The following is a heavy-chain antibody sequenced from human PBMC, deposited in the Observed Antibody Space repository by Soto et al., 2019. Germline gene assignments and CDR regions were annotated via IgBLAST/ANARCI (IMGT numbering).Heavy chain of an antibody. D-gene: IGHD2-15*01. CDR1: GGSTSSGSYY. V-gene: IGHV4-31*03. Sequence: PSETLSLTCTVSGGSTSSGSYYWSWIRQHPGKGLEWIGYIYYSGSTYYNPSLKSRVTISVDTSKNQFSLKLSSVTAADTAVYYCAREEACSGGSCYGWFDPWGQGTQVTVSS. CDR2: IYYSGST. J-gene: IGHJ5*02. CDR3: AREEACSGGSCYGWFDP.